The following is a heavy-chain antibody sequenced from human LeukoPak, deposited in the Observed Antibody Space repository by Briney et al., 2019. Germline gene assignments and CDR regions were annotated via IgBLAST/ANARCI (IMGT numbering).Heavy chain of an antibody. CDR2: IYYNGNI. CDR1: GGSIRSSGNY. D-gene: IGHD3-22*01. CDR3: ARHPVWHDGSVYYGYFFDY. Sequence: SETLSLTCSVFGGSIRSSGNYWGWIRQPPGKGLEWIGSIYYNGNIFYNPSLKSRVTVSADTSKYQFSLNLNSVTASDQAVYYCARHPVWHDGSVYYGYFFDYWGQGALVTVSS. V-gene: IGHV4-39*01. J-gene: IGHJ4*02.